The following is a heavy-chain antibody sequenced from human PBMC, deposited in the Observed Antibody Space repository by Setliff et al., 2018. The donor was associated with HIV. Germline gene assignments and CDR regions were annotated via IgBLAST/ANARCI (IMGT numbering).Heavy chain of an antibody. Sequence: SETLSLTCSVSGGSMSSGDYYWSWIRQHPGKGLEWIGYIYYSGSTYYSPSLKSRITISGDTSKNEFSLKVTSVTAADTAVYFCARARYYYDPDNTGSSGEYFDYWGQGALVTVSS. CDR2: IYYSGST. CDR3: ARARYYYDPDNTGSSGEYFDY. CDR1: GGSMSSGDYY. V-gene: IGHV4-31*03. J-gene: IGHJ4*02. D-gene: IGHD3-22*01.